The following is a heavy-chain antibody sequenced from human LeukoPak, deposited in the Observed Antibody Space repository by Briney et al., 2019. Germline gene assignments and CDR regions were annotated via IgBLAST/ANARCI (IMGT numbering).Heavy chain of an antibody. D-gene: IGHD3-3*01. Sequence: PGGSLRLSCAASGFTFSSYAMSWVRRAPGKGLEWVSAISGSGGSTYYADSVKGRFTISRDNSKNTLYLQMNSLRAEDTAVYYCAKGGIRILEWLASYWGQGTLVTVSS. V-gene: IGHV3-23*01. CDR3: AKGGIRILEWLASY. CDR1: GFTFSSYA. CDR2: ISGSGGST. J-gene: IGHJ4*02.